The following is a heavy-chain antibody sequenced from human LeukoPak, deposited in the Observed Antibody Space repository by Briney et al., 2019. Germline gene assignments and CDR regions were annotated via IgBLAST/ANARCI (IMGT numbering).Heavy chain of an antibody. D-gene: IGHD3-22*01. J-gene: IGHJ3*02. Sequence: SETLSLTCTVSGGSISSYYWSWIRQPAGKGLEWIGRIYTSGSTNYNPSLKSRVTMSVDTSKNQFSLKLSSVTAADTAVYYCARGRSSGYYDSRGFNGADAFDIWGQGTMVTVSS. CDR3: ARGRSSGYYDSRGFNGADAFDI. V-gene: IGHV4-4*07. CDR1: GGSISSYY. CDR2: IYTSGST.